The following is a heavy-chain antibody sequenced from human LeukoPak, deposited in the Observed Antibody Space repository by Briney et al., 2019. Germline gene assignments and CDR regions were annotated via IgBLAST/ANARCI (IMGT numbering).Heavy chain of an antibody. J-gene: IGHJ5*02. D-gene: IGHD3-10*01. CDR3: AKAGDYYGSGSYYHPLLPFDP. V-gene: IGHV3-23*01. CDR1: GFTFSSYG. Sequence: GGSLRLSCAASGFTFSSYGMSWVRQAPGKGLEWVSAISGSGGSTYYADSVKGRVTISRDNSKNTLYLQMNSLRAEDTAVYYCAKAGDYYGSGSYYHPLLPFDPWGQGTLVTVSS. CDR2: ISGSGGST.